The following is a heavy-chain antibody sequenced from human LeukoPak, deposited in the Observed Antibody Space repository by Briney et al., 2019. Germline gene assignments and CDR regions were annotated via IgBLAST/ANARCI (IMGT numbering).Heavy chain of an antibody. CDR3: ARDGVITFGGVIGYFDY. D-gene: IGHD3-16*02. CDR1: RASISTYY. V-gene: IGHV4-59*01. J-gene: IGHJ4*02. CDR2: FDYIGST. Sequence: LGTLSLTCTVSRASISTYYWSWIRQPPGKRGGARGEFDYIGSTDYHPSIQRRVTISLAPSKHQISLKLTCVTAADTAVQYCARDGVITFGGVIGYFDYWGQGALVTVS.